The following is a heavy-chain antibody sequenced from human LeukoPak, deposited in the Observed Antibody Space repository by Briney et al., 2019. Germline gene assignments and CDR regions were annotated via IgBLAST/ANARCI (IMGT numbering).Heavy chain of an antibody. CDR1: GFTFSSYA. CDR2: IWHDGSNK. Sequence: GGSLRLSCAVSGFTFSSYAMHWVRQAPGKGLEWVAVIWHDGSNKYYADTVKGRFTISRDNSSDTLYLQLNSLRAEDTAVYYCARDSGRSYFDSSGSIDVFDVWGQGTRVTVSS. CDR3: ARDSGRSYFDSSGSIDVFDV. J-gene: IGHJ3*01. D-gene: IGHD3-22*01. V-gene: IGHV3-33*01.